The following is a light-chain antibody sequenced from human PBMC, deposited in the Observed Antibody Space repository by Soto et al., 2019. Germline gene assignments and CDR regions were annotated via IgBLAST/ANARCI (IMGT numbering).Light chain of an antibody. CDR3: QQYSKSPLT. J-gene: IGKJ1*01. CDR2: GAS. V-gene: IGKV3-20*01. CDR1: ESVSNNY. Sequence: EIVLTHSPDTLSLSPGERATLSCMASESVSNNYLAWYQQKPGQAPRLVIYGASSRATGIPDRFSGSGSGTDFTLTISRLEPEDFAVYYCQQYSKSPLTFGQGTKVEIK.